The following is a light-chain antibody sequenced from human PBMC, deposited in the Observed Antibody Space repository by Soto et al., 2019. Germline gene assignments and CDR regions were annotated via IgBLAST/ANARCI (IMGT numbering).Light chain of an antibody. Sequence: DIQITQSPSTLSGSVVERVTITCRASQTISSWLAWYQQKPGXAPKLLIXKASTLKSVVPSRFSGSGSGTEPTITISSMQTDDFATYYCKHYNSYSEAFGQGTKVDIK. CDR2: KAS. CDR3: KHYNSYSEA. J-gene: IGKJ1*01. V-gene: IGKV1-5*03. CDR1: QTISSW.